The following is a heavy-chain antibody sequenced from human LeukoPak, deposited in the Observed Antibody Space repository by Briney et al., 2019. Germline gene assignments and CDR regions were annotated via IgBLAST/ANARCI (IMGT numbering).Heavy chain of an antibody. V-gene: IGHV3-33*01. Sequence: GGSLRLSCAASGFTFSSYGMHWVRQAPGKGLEWVAVIWYDGSNKYYADSVKGRFTISRDNSKNTLYLQMNSLRAEDTAVYYCARDHDETAFDYWGQGTLVTVSS. D-gene: IGHD3-3*01. CDR3: ARDHDETAFDY. CDR2: IWYDGSNK. J-gene: IGHJ4*02. CDR1: GFTFSSYG.